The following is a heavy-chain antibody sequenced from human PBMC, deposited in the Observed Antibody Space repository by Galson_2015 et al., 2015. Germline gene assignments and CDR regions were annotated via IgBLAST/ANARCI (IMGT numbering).Heavy chain of an antibody. CDR2: IYSGGST. J-gene: IGHJ2*01. CDR3: AKRYCSSTSCYGNWYFDL. D-gene: IGHD2-2*01. CDR1: GFTVSSNY. Sequence: SLRLSCAASGFTVSSNYMSWVRQAPGKGLEWVSVIYSGGSTYYADSVQGRFTISRDNSKNTLYLQMNSLRAEDTAVYYCAKRYCSSTSCYGNWYFDLWGRGTLVTVSS. V-gene: IGHV3-53*01.